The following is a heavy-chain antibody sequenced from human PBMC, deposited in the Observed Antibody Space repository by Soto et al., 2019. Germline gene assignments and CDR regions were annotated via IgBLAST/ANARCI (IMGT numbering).Heavy chain of an antibody. CDR3: ANAVWLQNGYY. Sequence: GGSLRLSCAASGFTFGSYAVSWVRQAPGKGLEWVSAISGSGGSTYYADSVKGRFTISRDNSKNTLYLQMNSLRAEDTAVYYCANAVWLQNGYYWGQGTLVTVSS. V-gene: IGHV3-23*01. CDR1: GFTFGSYA. D-gene: IGHD5-18*01. J-gene: IGHJ4*02. CDR2: ISGSGGST.